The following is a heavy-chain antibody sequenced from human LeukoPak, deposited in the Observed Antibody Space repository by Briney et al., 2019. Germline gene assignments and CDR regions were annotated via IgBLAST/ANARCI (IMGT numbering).Heavy chain of an antibody. Sequence: ASVKVSCKASGYTFTSYYMHWVRQAPGQGLEWMGIINPSGGSTSYAQKFQGRVTMTRDMSTSTVYMELSSLRSEDTAVYYCARDMITFGGVIVRPLAYWGQGTLVTVSS. V-gene: IGHV1-46*01. CDR2: INPSGGST. CDR1: GYTFTSYY. J-gene: IGHJ4*02. CDR3: ARDMITFGGVIVRPLAY. D-gene: IGHD3-16*02.